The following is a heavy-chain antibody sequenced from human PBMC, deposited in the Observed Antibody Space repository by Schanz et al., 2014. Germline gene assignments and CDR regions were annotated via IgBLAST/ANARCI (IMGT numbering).Heavy chain of an antibody. CDR3: ARGVRIDY. V-gene: IGHV3-66*01. CDR1: GFTVSSNY. Sequence: VQLVDSGGGLVKPGGSLRLSCAASGFTVSSNYMSWVRQAPGKGLEWVSITYSGGSTYYADSVKGRFTISRDNSKNTLYLLMNSLTAEDTAVYYCARGVRIDYWGQGTLVTVSS. J-gene: IGHJ4*02. D-gene: IGHD3-3*01. CDR2: TYSGGST.